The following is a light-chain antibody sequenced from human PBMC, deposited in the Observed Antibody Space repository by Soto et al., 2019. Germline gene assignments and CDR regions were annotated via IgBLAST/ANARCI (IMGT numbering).Light chain of an antibody. Sequence: QSVLTQPPSVSGAPGQRVTISCTGSSSNIGAGYDVHWYQQLPGTAPKLLIYGHNNRPSGVPDRFSGSKSGSSVSLAITGLQAEDEADYYCQSFDSSLRTSIFGGGTQLTVL. CDR1: SSNIGAGYD. J-gene: IGLJ7*01. CDR2: GHN. CDR3: QSFDSSLRTSI. V-gene: IGLV1-40*01.